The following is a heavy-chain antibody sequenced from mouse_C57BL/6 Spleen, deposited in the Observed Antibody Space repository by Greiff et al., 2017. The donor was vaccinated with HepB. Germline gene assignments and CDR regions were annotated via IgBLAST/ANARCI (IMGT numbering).Heavy chain of an antibody. Sequence: VQLQQSGPELVKPGASVKISCKASGYTFTDYYMNWVKQSHGKSLEWIGDINPNNGGTSYNQKFKGKATLTVDKSSSTAYMELRSLTSEDSAVYYCARSANWGFDYWGQGTTLTVSS. CDR2: INPNNGGT. CDR1: GYTFTDYY. V-gene: IGHV1-26*01. J-gene: IGHJ2*01. D-gene: IGHD4-1*01. CDR3: ARSANWGFDY.